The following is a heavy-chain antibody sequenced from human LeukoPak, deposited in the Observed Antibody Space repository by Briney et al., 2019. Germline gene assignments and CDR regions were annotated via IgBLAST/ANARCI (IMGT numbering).Heavy chain of an antibody. CDR2: IIPTFGTA. Sequence: SVKVSCKASGGTFISYAISWVRQAPGQGLEWMGGIIPTFGTANYAQKFQGRVTITADESTSTAYMELRSLRSDDTAVYYCARGVPTFTPYYYYYYGMDVWGQGTTVTVSS. V-gene: IGHV1-69*13. CDR3: ARGVPTFTPYYYYYYGMDV. CDR1: GGTFISYA. D-gene: IGHD1-1*01. J-gene: IGHJ6*02.